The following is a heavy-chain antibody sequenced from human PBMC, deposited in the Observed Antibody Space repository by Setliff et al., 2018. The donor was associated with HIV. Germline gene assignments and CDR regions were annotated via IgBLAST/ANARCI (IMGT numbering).Heavy chain of an antibody. CDR2: ISGGGAST. CDR3: ARGTDYDLWTYYYYMDV. CDR1: GFTFSSYA. V-gene: IGHV3-23*01. Sequence: GSLRLSCAASGFTFSSYAMSWVRQAPGKGLEWVSGISGGGASTYYADSVKGRFTVSRDNSKSTLYLQMNSLRAEDTATYYCARGTDYDLWTYYYYMDVWGKGTTVTVSS. J-gene: IGHJ6*03. D-gene: IGHD3-3*01.